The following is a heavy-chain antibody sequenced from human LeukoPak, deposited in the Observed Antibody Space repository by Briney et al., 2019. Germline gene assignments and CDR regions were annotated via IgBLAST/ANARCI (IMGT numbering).Heavy chain of an antibody. D-gene: IGHD3-9*01. Sequence: RASVKVSCKASGYTFTGYYMHWVRQAPGQGLEWMGWINPNSGGTNYAQKFQGRVTMTRDTSISTAYMELSRLRSDDTAVYYCARSNYDILTGYPIYFDYWGQGTLVTVSS. CDR3: ARSNYDILTGYPIYFDY. CDR1: GYTFTGYY. CDR2: INPNSGGT. J-gene: IGHJ4*02. V-gene: IGHV1-2*02.